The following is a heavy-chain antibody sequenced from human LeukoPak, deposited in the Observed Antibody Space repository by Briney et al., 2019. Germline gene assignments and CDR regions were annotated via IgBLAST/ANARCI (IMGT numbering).Heavy chain of an antibody. CDR3: ARGGRNDAFDI. J-gene: IGHJ3*02. V-gene: IGHV4-59*01. CDR2: IYYSGCA. CDR1: GGSIRSYY. Sequence: SETLSLTCSVSGGSIRSYYWSWIRQPPGKGLEWIAYIYYSGCANYNPSLKSRVTIAADTSRNKFSLNLNSVTAADTAVYYCARGGRNDAFDIWGQGTMVTVSS.